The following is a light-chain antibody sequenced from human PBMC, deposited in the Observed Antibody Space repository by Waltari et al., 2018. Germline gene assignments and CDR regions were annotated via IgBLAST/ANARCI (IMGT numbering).Light chain of an antibody. CDR1: QYISSW. Sequence: DIQMTQSPSTLSASVGDRVTITCRASQYISSWLAWYQQKPGKAPKLLIYKASILESGVPSRFSGSESGTEFTLTISSLEPDDYATYYCQQYKTHSRTFGQGTKV. CDR2: KAS. CDR3: QQYKTHSRT. J-gene: IGKJ1*01. V-gene: IGKV1-5*03.